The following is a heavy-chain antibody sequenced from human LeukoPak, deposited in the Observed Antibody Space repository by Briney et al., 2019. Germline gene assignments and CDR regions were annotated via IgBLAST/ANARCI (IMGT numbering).Heavy chain of an antibody. CDR3: ARSATVTTGYFDY. J-gene: IGHJ4*02. V-gene: IGHV4-39*07. CDR1: GGSMSSTSYY. CDR2: IYYSGST. D-gene: IGHD4-17*01. Sequence: KSSETLSLTCTVSGGSMSSTSYYWGWIRQPPVKGLEWIGSIYYSGSTYYNPSLKSRVTISIDTSKNLFSLKLDSLTAADTAVYYCARSATVTTGYFDYWGRGTLVAVSP.